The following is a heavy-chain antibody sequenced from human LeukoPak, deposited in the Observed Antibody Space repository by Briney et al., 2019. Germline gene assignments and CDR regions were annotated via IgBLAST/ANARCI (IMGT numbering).Heavy chain of an antibody. CDR3: AISTRDRDAFDI. D-gene: IGHD3-22*01. Sequence: ASVKVSCKASGYTFTSYDINWVRQATGQGLEWMGWMNPNSGNTGYAQKFQGRVTITEDTSTDTAYMELSSLRSEDTAVYYCAISTRDRDAFDIWGQGTMVTVSS. V-gene: IGHV1-8*03. J-gene: IGHJ3*02. CDR1: GYTFTSYD. CDR2: MNPNSGNT.